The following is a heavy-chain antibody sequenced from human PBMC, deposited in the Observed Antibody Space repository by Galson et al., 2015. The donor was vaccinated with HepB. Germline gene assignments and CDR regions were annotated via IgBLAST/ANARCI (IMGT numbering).Heavy chain of an antibody. Sequence: PALVKPTQTLTLTCTFSGFSLSTSGMCVSWIRQPPGKALEWLARIDWDDDKYYSTSLKTRLTISKDTSKNQVVLTMTNMDPVDTATYYCARTQYQYYYYGMDVWGQGTTVTVSS. CDR2: IDWDDDK. D-gene: IGHD2-2*01. J-gene: IGHJ6*02. V-gene: IGHV2-70*11. CDR3: ARTQYQYYYYGMDV. CDR1: GFSLSTSGMC.